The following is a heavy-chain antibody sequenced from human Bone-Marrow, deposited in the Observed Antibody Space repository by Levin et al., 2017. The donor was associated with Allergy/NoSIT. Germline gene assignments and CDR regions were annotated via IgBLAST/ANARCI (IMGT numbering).Heavy chain of an antibody. V-gene: IGHV4-31*03. D-gene: IGHD3-16*01. Sequence: KPSETLSLTCTVSGDSISRRQYYWNWIRQRPGEGLEWIGYIFQSGRTDSNPSLKSRVTISVDMSGTQFSLRLTSLTAADTAVYYCARGYGILPRVGWFDSWGQGTLVTVSS. J-gene: IGHJ5*01. CDR2: IFQSGRT. CDR3: ARGYGILPRVGWFDS. CDR1: GDSISRRQYY.